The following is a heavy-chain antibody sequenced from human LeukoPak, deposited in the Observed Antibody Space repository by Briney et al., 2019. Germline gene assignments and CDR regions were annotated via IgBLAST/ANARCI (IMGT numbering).Heavy chain of an antibody. CDR1: GFTFSSYA. J-gene: IGHJ4*02. V-gene: IGHV3-23*01. CDR3: ADSNYWYPVDY. CDR2: ISGSGDCT. Sequence: GGSLRLSCAASGFTFSSYAMRWVRQAPGKGLEWVSSISGSGDCTYYADSVKGRFTISRDNSKNTLYLQMNSLRAEDTALYYCADSNYWYPVDYWGQGTLVTVSS. D-gene: IGHD4-11*01.